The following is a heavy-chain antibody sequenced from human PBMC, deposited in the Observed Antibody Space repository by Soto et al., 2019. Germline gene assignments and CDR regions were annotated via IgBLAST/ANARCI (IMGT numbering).Heavy chain of an antibody. J-gene: IGHJ6*02. CDR1: GGSFSGHY. V-gene: IGHV4-34*01. CDR3: ARADRTLVTSYSLDV. D-gene: IGHD2-21*02. CDR2: INHSGTI. Sequence: SETLSLTCAVYGGSFSGHYWTWIRQPPGKGLEWIGEINHSGTINFNPSLKSRLTISLDTSKKHFSLKLSSVTDADTAAYYCARADRTLVTSYSLDVWGQGTTVTVSS.